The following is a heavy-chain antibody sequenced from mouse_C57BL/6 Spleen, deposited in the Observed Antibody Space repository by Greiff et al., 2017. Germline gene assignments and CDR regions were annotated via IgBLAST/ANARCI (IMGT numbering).Heavy chain of an antibody. Sequence: VKLQQSGAELMKPGASVKLSCKATGYTFTGYWIEWVKQRPGHGLEWIGEILPGRGSTNYNEKFTGKATFTADTSSNTAYMQLSSLTTEDSAIYYCARSRYSNSYYFDYWGQGTTLTVSS. D-gene: IGHD2-5*01. J-gene: IGHJ2*01. CDR1: GYTFTGYW. CDR2: ILPGRGST. V-gene: IGHV1-9*01. CDR3: ARSRYSNSYYFDY.